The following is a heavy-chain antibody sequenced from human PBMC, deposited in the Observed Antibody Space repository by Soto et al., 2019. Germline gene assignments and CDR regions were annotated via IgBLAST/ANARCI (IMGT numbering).Heavy chain of an antibody. V-gene: IGHV4-59*01. CDR3: TRKDVGVTPFDF. J-gene: IGHJ4*02. Sequence: SETLSLTCTVSGGSISSYHWSWIRQPPGKGLERIGYIYYSGRTNYNPSLKSRVTISVDTSKNQFSLKLSSVTAADTAVYYCTRKDVGVTPFDFCSQGTLVIVSS. CDR2: IYYSGRT. CDR1: GGSISSYH. D-gene: IGHD4-4*01.